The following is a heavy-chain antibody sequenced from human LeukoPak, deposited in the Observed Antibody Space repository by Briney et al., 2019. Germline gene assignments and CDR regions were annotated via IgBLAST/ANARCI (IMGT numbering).Heavy chain of an antibody. D-gene: IGHD5-24*01. CDR3: ARDIEQEMAKEDFDYYYMDV. CDR2: ISVFNGNT. J-gene: IGHJ6*03. CDR1: GYTFTSYG. Sequence: ASVNVSCKASGYTFTSYGITWVRQAPGQGLEWMGWISVFNGNTHEAQKFQDRVIMTADTSTGTAYMELRSLRSDDTAVYYCARDIEQEMAKEDFDYYYMDVWGKGTTVTVSS. V-gene: IGHV1-18*01.